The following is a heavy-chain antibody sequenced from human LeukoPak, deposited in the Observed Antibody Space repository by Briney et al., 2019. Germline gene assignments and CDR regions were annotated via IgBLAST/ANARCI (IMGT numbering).Heavy chain of an antibody. V-gene: IGHV3-23*01. CDR3: AKPPPRYCRGSSCPPGDGYFYYATDV. D-gene: IGHD2-2*01. Sequence: PGGSLRLSCAASGFTFSSYAMTWVRQAPGKGLEWVSAISGSGDSTYYADSVMGRFTISRDNSKNTLYLQVNSLRAEDTALYYCAKPPPRYCRGSSCPPGDGYFYYATDVWGQGTTVTVSS. J-gene: IGHJ6*02. CDR2: ISGSGDST. CDR1: GFTFSSYA.